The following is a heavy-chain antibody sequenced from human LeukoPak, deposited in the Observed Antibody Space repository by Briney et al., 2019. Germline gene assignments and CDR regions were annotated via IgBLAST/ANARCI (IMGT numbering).Heavy chain of an antibody. CDR1: GFTFSDYY. J-gene: IGHJ6*02. D-gene: IGHD2-15*01. V-gene: IGHV3-11*04. Sequence: GGSLRLSCAASGFTFSDYYMSWIRQAPGKGLEWVSYISSSGSTIYYADSVKGRFTISRDNAKNSLYLQMNSLRAEDTTVYYCARDRGYCSGGSCYSEPMDVWGQGTTVTVSS. CDR2: ISSSGSTI. CDR3: ARDRGYCSGGSCYSEPMDV.